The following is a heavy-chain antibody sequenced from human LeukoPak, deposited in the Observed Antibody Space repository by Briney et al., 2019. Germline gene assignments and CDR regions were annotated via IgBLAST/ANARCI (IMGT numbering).Heavy chain of an antibody. D-gene: IGHD6-13*01. CDR3: AKFVTAAGTFDP. CDR2: ISGSGGST. V-gene: IGHV3-23*01. Sequence: GGSLRLSCAASGFTFSSYAMSWVPQAPGKGLEWVSAISGSGGSTYYADSVKGRFTISRDNSKNTLYLQMNSLRAEDTAVYYCAKFVTAAGTFDPWGQGTLVTVSS. J-gene: IGHJ5*02. CDR1: GFTFSSYA.